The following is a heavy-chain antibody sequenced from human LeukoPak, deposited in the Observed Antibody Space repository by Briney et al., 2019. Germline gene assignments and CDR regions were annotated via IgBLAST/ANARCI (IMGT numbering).Heavy chain of an antibody. CDR2: IYGADGT. D-gene: IGHD1-26*01. V-gene: IGHV3-66*01. J-gene: IGHJ4*02. CDR3: ARDGLLGATNPFDY. CDR1: GFSVSTKY. Sequence: GGSLRLSCAASGFSVSTKYMSWVRQAPGKGLEWVSVIYGADGTYYADSVKGRFTISRDNSKNTLYLQMSSLRPEDTAVYYCARDGLLGATNPFDYWGQGTLVTVSS.